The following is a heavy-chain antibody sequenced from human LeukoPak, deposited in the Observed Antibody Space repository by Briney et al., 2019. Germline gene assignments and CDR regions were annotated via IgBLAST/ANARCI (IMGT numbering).Heavy chain of an antibody. D-gene: IGHD6-19*01. V-gene: IGHV4-4*07. CDR3: ARVVSSGCLYY. CDR1: GGSISSYY. CDR2: IYTSGST. Sequence: SETLSLTCTVSGGSISSYYWSWIRQPAGKGLEWIGRIYTSGSTNYNPSIKSRVTMSVDTSKNQFSVKLSSVTVADTAVYYCARVVSSGCLYYWGQGTLVTVSS. J-gene: IGHJ4*02.